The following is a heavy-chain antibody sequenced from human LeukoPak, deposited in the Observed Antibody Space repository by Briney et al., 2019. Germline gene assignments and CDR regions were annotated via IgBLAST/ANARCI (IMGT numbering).Heavy chain of an antibody. CDR3: AKDIGADYYYDSRGYFI. Sequence: GGSLGLSCAASGFTFDNYAMHWVRQVPGKGLEWVSLISGDGGSTYYPDSVKGRFTISRDNSKNSLYLQMNSLRTEDTALYYCAKDIGADYYYDSRGYFIWGQGTMVTVSS. D-gene: IGHD3-22*01. CDR2: ISGDGGST. J-gene: IGHJ3*02. V-gene: IGHV3-43*02. CDR1: GFTFDNYA.